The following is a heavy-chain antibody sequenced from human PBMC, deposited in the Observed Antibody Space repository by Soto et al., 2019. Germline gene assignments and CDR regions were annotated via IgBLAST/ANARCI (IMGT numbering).Heavy chain of an antibody. CDR3: ARGSYYYDSSGSDY. D-gene: IGHD3-22*01. Sequence: ASVKVSCKVSGYTLTELYMHWVRQAPGKGLEWMGGFDPEDGETIYAQKFQGRVTMTRDTSTSTVYMELSSLRSEDTAVYYCARGSYYYDSSGSDYRGQGTLVTVPS. V-gene: IGHV1-24*01. J-gene: IGHJ4*02. CDR2: FDPEDGET. CDR1: GYTLTELY.